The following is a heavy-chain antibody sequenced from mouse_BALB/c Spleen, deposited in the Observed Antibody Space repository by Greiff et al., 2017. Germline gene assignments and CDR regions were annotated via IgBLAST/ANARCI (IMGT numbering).Heavy chain of an antibody. V-gene: IGHV3-8*02. CDR1: GDSITSGY. J-gene: IGHJ3*01. CDR3: ARGGVRRDAFAY. CDR2: ISYSGST. Sequence: EVQLQESGPSLVKPSQTLSLTCSVTGDSITSGYWNWIRKFPGNKLEYMGYISYSGSTYYNPSLKSRISITRDTSKNQYYLQLNSVTTEDTATYYCARGGVRRDAFAYWGQGTLVTVSA. D-gene: IGHD2-14*01.